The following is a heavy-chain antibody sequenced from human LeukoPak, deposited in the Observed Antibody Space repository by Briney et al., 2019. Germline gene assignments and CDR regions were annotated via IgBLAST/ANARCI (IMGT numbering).Heavy chain of an antibody. CDR3: ARDPPYCGGDCYSGGVY. CDR2: ISSSSSTI. CDR1: GFTFSSYS. Sequence: GGSLRLSCAASGFTFSSYSMNWVRQAPGKGLEWVSYISSSSSTIYYADSVKGRFTISRDNAKNSLYLQMNSLRDEDTAVYYCARDPPYCGGDCYSGGVYWGQGTLVTVSS. D-gene: IGHD2-21*02. V-gene: IGHV3-48*02. J-gene: IGHJ4*02.